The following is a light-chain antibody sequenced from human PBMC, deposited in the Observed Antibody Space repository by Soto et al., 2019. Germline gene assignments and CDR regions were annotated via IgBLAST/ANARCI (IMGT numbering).Light chain of an antibody. Sequence: DIQMTQSPSTLSASVGDRVTITCRASQSISRWSAWYQQKPGKAPKLLIYDASSLESGVASWFSGSGSGTEFTLTISSLQADDFAPYHCQQYNSWSGVTFGVGTKVDIK. CDR2: DAS. CDR1: QSISRW. CDR3: QQYNSWSGVT. J-gene: IGKJ4*01. V-gene: IGKV1-5*01.